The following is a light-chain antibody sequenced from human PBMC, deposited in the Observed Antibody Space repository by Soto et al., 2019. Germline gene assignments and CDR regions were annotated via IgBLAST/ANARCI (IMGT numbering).Light chain of an antibody. J-gene: IGKJ3*01. CDR3: QQYGSSPFT. CDR1: QSVSSSY. Sequence: EIVLTQSPGTLSLSPGERATLSCRASQSVSSSYLAWYQLKPGQAPRLLIYGASSRATGIPDRFSGSGSGTDFTLTISRLEPEAFAVYYCQQYGSSPFTFGPGTKVDIK. CDR2: GAS. V-gene: IGKV3-20*01.